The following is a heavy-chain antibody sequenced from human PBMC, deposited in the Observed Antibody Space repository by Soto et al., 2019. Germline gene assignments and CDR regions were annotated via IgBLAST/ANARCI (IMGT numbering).Heavy chain of an antibody. CDR3: AKDSNKYSSSLRGRYFDY. Sequence: GSLRLSCAASGFPFSSYVMSWARQAPGKGLEWVSGITGGGSNTFYADSLKGRFTTSRDNSKNPLSLQMNSLGAEDTAVYYCAKDSNKYSSSLRGRYFDYWGQGICVTVSS. CDR2: ITGGGSNT. J-gene: IGHJ4*02. CDR1: GFPFSSYV. D-gene: IGHD4-4*01. V-gene: IGHV3-23*01.